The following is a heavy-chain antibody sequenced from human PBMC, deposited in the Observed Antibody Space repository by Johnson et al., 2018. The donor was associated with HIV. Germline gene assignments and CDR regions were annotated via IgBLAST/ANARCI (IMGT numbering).Heavy chain of an antibody. V-gene: IGHV3-49*03. CDR3: TRDGVKWDLLGAHNAFDI. CDR1: GFTFGDYV. J-gene: IGHJ3*02. D-gene: IGHD1-26*01. CDR2: IRSTVYGGTT. Sequence: VESGGDFVQPGRSLRLSCTASGFTFGDYVINWFRQAPGKGLEWVCIIRSTVYGGTTRYAASVKGRFIISLDDSKSIAYLQMNSLKTEDTAVYYGTRDGVKWDLLGAHNAFDIWGQGTMVTVSA.